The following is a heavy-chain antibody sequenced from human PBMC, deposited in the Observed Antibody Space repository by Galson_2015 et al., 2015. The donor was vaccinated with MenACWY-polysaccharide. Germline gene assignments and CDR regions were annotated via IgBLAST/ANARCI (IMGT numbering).Heavy chain of an antibody. J-gene: IGHJ4*02. V-gene: IGHV3-15*05. D-gene: IGHD5-18*01. CDR2: IKGKPDGGAT. CDR3: STGWMQLWIPCQY. Sequence: SLRLSCATSGFTFANAWMGWVRQAPGKGLEWLGRIKGKPDGGATEYPAPEKGTFTISRDDSRNTVYLQMKTLKTEDTALYFCSTGWMQLWIPCQYCGQGALVT. CDR1: GFTFANAW.